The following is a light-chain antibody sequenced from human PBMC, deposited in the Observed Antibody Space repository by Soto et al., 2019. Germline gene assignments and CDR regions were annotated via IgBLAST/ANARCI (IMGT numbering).Light chain of an antibody. CDR3: QQRNVWPTIT. Sequence: EVVLTQSPATMSLSPGERATLSCRATQSVRPSLAWYQHTPGQAPRLXIYDASLRANGVPARFGGSGSGTDLTLIINSLETEDFSVYDCQQRNVWPTITFGQGTRLEIK. J-gene: IGKJ5*01. CDR1: QSVRPS. CDR2: DAS. V-gene: IGKV3-11*01.